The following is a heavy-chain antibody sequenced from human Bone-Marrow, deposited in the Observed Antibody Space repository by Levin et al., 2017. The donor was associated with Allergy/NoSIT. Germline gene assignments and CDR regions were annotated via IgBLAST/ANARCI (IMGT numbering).Heavy chain of an antibody. CDR3: ARINFGKGD. CDR1: GFTFSSYT. J-gene: IGHJ4*02. V-gene: IGHV3-21*01. D-gene: IGHD4-23*01. Sequence: GESLKISCEASGFTFSSYTMNWVRQAPGKGLEWVSSISSTGRHVFYADSVKGRFTISRDNTENSVSLQMNTLRVEDTAVYYCARINFGKGDWGQGILVTVSS. CDR2: ISSTGRHV.